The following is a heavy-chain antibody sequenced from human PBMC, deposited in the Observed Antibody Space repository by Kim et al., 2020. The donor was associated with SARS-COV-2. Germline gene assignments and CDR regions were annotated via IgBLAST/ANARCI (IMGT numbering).Heavy chain of an antibody. CDR3: AKKVPAARMWGGYGMDV. CDR1: GFTFSSYA. CDR2: ISGSGGST. D-gene: IGHD2-2*01. V-gene: IGHV3-23*01. J-gene: IGHJ6*02. Sequence: GGSLRLSCAASGFTFSSYAMSWVRQAPGKGLEWVSAISGSGGSTYYADSVKGRFTISRDNSKNTLYLQMNSLRAEDTAVYYCAKKVPAARMWGGYGMDVWGQGTKVTVSS.